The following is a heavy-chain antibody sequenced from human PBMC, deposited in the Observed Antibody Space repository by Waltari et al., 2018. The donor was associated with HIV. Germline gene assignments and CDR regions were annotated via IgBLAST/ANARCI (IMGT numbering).Heavy chain of an antibody. CDR2: IKSDGSDT. V-gene: IGHV3-7*01. Sequence: EVLLVESGGGSVQPGGSLRLSCAASGFAFSNYRMSWVCQAPGKGLEGVSNIKSDGSDTYVVDALKGRFPVSRDRSKNSLFLQMRTLRVEYTAVYSCARIGPYNWHDDQAFDMWGQGTMVTVSP. CDR1: GFAFSNYR. J-gene: IGHJ3*02. CDR3: ARIGPYNWHDDQAFDM. D-gene: IGHD1-20*01.